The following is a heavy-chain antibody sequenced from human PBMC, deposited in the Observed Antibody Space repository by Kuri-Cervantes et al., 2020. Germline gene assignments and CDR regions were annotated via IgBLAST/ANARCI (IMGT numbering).Heavy chain of an antibody. J-gene: IGHJ6*03. V-gene: IGHV4-38-2*02. Sequence: YSISSRYYWGWIRQPPGKGLQWIGSMYRSGSTYQNPSLRSRVTISVDASKNQFSLKLSSVTAADTAVYYCARGRGYSSSSDYYYYYMDVWGEGTTVTVSS. CDR3: ARGRGYSSSSDYYYYYMDV. CDR2: MYRSGST. D-gene: IGHD6-13*01. CDR1: YSISSRYY.